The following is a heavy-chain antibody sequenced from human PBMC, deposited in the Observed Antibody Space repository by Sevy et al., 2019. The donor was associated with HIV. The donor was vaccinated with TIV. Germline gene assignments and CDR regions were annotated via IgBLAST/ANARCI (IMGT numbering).Heavy chain of an antibody. D-gene: IGHD1-1*01. V-gene: IGHV4-59*01. Sequence: SETLSLTCSVSGGSISSYFWTWVRQSPGKGLEWFGNIYFTGNTDYSPSPKSRVTLSLDTSKSQFSLTLKSVTAADTAIYCCARDSTTRPGVLDYWGQGTLVTVSS. CDR2: IYFTGNT. CDR1: GGSISSYF. J-gene: IGHJ4*02. CDR3: ARDSTTRPGVLDY.